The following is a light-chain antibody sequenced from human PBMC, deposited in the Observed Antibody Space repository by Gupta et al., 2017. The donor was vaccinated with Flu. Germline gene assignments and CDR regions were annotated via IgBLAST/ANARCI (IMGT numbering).Light chain of an antibody. CDR3: SSYTSSSTLV. J-gene: IGLJ1*01. CDR1: SSDVGGYHY. V-gene: IGLV2-14*01. Sequence: SLTISCTGTSSDVGGYHYVSWYQQHPGKAPKLMIYEVSNRPSGVANRFSGSKSGNTASLTISGLQAEDEADYYCSSYTSSSTLVFGTGTKVTVL. CDR2: EVS.